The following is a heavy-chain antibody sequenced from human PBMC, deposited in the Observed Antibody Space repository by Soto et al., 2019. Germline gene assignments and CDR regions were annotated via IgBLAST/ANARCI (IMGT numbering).Heavy chain of an antibody. CDR2: INSDGSST. CDR3: ARDRGSSGWQNWFDP. CDR1: GFTFSSYW. J-gene: IGHJ5*02. V-gene: IGHV3-74*01. Sequence: GGSLRLSCAASGFTFSSYWMHWVRQAPGKGLVWVSRINSDGSSTSYADSVKGRFTISRDNAKNTLYLQMNSLRAEDTAVYYCARDRGSSGWQNWFDPWGQGTLVTVSS. D-gene: IGHD6-19*01.